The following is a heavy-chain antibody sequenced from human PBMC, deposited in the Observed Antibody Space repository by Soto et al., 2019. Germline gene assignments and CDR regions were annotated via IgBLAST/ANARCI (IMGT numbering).Heavy chain of an antibody. CDR3: AKHRFSSGWQNAFDF. Sequence: GGSLRLSCAASGFTFSSYALSWVRQTPEKGLEWVSTISGSGSTAYYADSVKGRFTISRDNSRNTLYLQLSSLRAADTATYYCAKHRFSSGWQNAFDFWGQGTMVTISS. CDR2: ISGSGSTA. D-gene: IGHD6-19*01. V-gene: IGHV3-23*01. J-gene: IGHJ3*01. CDR1: GFTFSSYA.